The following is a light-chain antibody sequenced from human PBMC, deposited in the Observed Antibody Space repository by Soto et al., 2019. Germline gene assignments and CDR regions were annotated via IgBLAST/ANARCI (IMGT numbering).Light chain of an antibody. CDR1: SSDVGSFNR. Sequence: QSALTQPPSVSESPGQSVAISCTGASSDVGSFNRVSWYQQAPGTAPKLIIYDVNNRPSGVPDRFSGSKSGNTASLTISGLQAEDEADYYCSSYTTSTTYVFGTGTKVTV. CDR2: DVN. V-gene: IGLV2-18*02. J-gene: IGLJ1*01. CDR3: SSYTTSTTYV.